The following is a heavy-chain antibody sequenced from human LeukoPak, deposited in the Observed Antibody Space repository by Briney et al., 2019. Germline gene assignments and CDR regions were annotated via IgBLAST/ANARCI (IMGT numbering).Heavy chain of an antibody. J-gene: IGHJ4*02. CDR1: GGSISSSSYY. D-gene: IGHD4-17*01. CDR2: LDHTGIT. CDR3: ARHPTTVTTDY. V-gene: IGHV4-39*01. Sequence: SETLSLTCIVSGGSISSSSYYWGWIRQPPGKGLEWIGSLDHTGITYYNPSLKSRVTISEDTSRNQFYLRLTSMTAADTAVYYCARHPTTVTTDYWGQGILVTVSS.